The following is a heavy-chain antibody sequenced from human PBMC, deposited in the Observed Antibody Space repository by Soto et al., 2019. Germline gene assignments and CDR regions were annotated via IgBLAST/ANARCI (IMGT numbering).Heavy chain of an antibody. J-gene: IGHJ4*02. CDR2: IIPIFGTA. CDR3: ASLNPPLHSSGYYFPFGY. V-gene: IGHV1-69*01. CDR1: GGTFSSYA. D-gene: IGHD3-22*01. Sequence: QVQLVQSGAEVKKPGSSVKVSCKASGGTFSSYAISWVRQAPGQGLEWMGGIIPIFGTANYAQKFQGRVTITADESTSTAYMELSSLRSEDTAVYYCASLNPPLHSSGYYFPFGYWGQGTLVTVSS.